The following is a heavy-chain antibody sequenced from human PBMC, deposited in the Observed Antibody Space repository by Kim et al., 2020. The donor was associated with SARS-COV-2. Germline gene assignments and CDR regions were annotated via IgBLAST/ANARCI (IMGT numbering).Heavy chain of an antibody. CDR3: ARGRISELHEGILDY. D-gene: IGHD3-10*01. CDR1: GFTVSSNY. J-gene: IGHJ4*02. CDR2: IYSGGST. V-gene: IGHV3-53*01. Sequence: GGSLRLSCAASGFTVSSNYMSWVRQAPGKGLEWVSVIYSGGSTYYADSVKGRFTISRDNSKNTLYLQMNSLRAEDTAVYYCARGRISELHEGILDYWGQGTLVAVSS.